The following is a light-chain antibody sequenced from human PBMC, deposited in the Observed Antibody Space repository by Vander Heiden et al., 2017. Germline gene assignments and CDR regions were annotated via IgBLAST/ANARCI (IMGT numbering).Light chain of an antibody. V-gene: IGKV1-12*01. CDR2: AAS. CDR1: QNINNW. Sequence: DPVTITCRASQNINNWLAWYQHKPGQAPKLLISAASRLQGGVPSRVTGRGSGTDFTLSIRGLQPEDFATYYCQQANSFTYTFGQGTKVEIK. J-gene: IGKJ2*01. CDR3: QQANSFTYT.